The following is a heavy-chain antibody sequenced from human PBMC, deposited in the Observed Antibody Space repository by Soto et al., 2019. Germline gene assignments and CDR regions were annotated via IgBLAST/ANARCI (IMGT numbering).Heavy chain of an antibody. Sequence: AGGSLRLSCVGSGFIFSNNGMHWVRQTPGKGLEWVAFMSYDDSDTIYADSVQGRFTISRDNSKNTLFLHMSNLRAEDTAMYYCTIVRVADSALDHWGQGTLVTVSS. CDR2: MSYDDSDT. V-gene: IGHV3-30*02. J-gene: IGHJ4*02. CDR3: TIVRVADSALDH. D-gene: IGHD3-10*02. CDR1: GFIFSNNG.